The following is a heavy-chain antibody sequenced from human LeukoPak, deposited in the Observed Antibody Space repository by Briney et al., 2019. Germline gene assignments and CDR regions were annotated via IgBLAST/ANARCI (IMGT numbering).Heavy chain of an antibody. J-gene: IGHJ4*02. Sequence: GGSLRLSCAASGFTFSGSAMHWVRQASGKGLEWVGRIRSKANSYATAYAASVKGRFTISRDDSKSTAYLQMNSLKTEDTAVYYCTIRVVVPAATADYWGQGTLVTVSS. CDR3: TIRVVVPAATADY. V-gene: IGHV3-73*01. D-gene: IGHD2-2*01. CDR1: GFTFSGSA. CDR2: IRSKANSYAT.